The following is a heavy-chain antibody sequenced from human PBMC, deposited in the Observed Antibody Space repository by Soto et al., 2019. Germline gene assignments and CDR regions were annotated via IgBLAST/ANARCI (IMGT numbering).Heavy chain of an antibody. CDR3: ARVLRGYCSGGSCPRYYYYYYMDV. Sequence: GGSLRLSCAASGFTFSSYSMNWVRQAPGKGLEWVSYISSSSTIYYADSVKGRFTISRDNAKNSLYLQMNSLRAEDTAVYYCARVLRGYCSGGSCPRYYYYYYMDVWGKGTTVTVSS. CDR1: GFTFSSYS. D-gene: IGHD2-15*01. CDR2: ISSSSTI. V-gene: IGHV3-48*01. J-gene: IGHJ6*03.